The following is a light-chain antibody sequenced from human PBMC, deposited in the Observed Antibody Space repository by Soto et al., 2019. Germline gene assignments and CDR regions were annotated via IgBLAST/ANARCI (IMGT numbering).Light chain of an antibody. J-gene: IGKJ4*01. V-gene: IGKV3-11*01. CDR1: QSVSSY. Sequence: EIVLTQSPATLSLSPGERATLSCRASQSVSSYLAWYQQKPGQAPRLLIYDTSNRATGSPARFSGSWSGTDFTLTISSLEPECFAVYYWQQRSNWLTFGGGNKVEIK. CDR3: QQRSNWLT. CDR2: DTS.